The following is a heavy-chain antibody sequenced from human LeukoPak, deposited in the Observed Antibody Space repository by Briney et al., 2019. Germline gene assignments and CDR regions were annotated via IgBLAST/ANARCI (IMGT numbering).Heavy chain of an antibody. CDR1: GFTFSSYW. V-gene: IGHV3-7*01. Sequence: GGSLRLSCAASGFTFSSYWMSWVRQAPGKGLEWVANIKQDGSEKYYVDSVKGRFTTSRDNAKNSLYLQMNSLRAEDAAVYYCGRDQQDYDWWGGYCYYYMDVWGKGTTVTVSS. D-gene: IGHD3-3*01. CDR3: GRDQQDYDWWGGYCYYYMDV. CDR2: IKQDGSEK. J-gene: IGHJ6*03.